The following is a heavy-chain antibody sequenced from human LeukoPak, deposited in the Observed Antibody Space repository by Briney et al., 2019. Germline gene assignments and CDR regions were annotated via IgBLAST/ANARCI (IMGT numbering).Heavy chain of an antibody. V-gene: IGHV4-34*01. Sequence: PSETLSLTCAVYGGSFSGYYWSWLRQPPGKGLEWLGEINHSGSTNYNPSLKSRVTISVDTSKNQFSLKLSSVTAADTAVYYCARVDCSSTSCYTNSRKQRYFDLWGRGTLVTVSS. J-gene: IGHJ2*01. CDR2: INHSGST. CDR1: GGSFSGYY. CDR3: ARVDCSSTSCYTNSRKQRYFDL. D-gene: IGHD2-2*02.